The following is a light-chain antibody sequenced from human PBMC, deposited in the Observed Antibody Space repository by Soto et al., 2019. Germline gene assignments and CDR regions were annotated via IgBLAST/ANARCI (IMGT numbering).Light chain of an antibody. CDR3: QTWGTGPWV. Sequence: QLVLTQSPSASASLGASVKLTCTLSSGHSSYAIAWHQQQPEKGPRSLMKLNSDGSHSKGDGIPDRFSGSSSGAERYLTISSLQYEDEADYYCQTWGTGPWVFGGGNKLTVL. V-gene: IGLV4-69*01. J-gene: IGLJ3*02. CDR2: LNSDGSH. CDR1: SGHSSYA.